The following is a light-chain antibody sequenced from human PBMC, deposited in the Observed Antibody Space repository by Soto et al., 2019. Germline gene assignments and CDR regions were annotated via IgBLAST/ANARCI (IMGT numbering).Light chain of an antibody. V-gene: IGKV3-15*01. CDR3: QQYNNWPPGAT. Sequence: DIVMTQSPATLSVSPGERVTLSCRASLTVSTNLAWYQQKPGQAPRLLIYYASTRATGTPARFSGSGSVKEFTLTISSLQPEDVATYYGQQYNNWPPGATFGPGTKVEIK. CDR1: LTVSTN. CDR2: YAS. J-gene: IGKJ3*01.